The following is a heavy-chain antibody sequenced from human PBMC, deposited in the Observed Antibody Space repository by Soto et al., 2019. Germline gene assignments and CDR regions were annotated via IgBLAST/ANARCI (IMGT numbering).Heavy chain of an antibody. J-gene: IGHJ6*02. D-gene: IGHD6-13*01. Sequence: QVQLVESGGGVVQPGRSLRLSCAASGFTFSSYGMHWVRQAPGKGLEWVAVIWYDGSNKYYADSVKGRFTISRDNSKNTXYPXMNSLRAEDTAVYYCARAEYSSSWTPNYYSYGMDVWGQGTTVTVSS. CDR3: ARAEYSSSWTPNYYSYGMDV. CDR1: GFTFSSYG. V-gene: IGHV3-33*01. CDR2: IWYDGSNK.